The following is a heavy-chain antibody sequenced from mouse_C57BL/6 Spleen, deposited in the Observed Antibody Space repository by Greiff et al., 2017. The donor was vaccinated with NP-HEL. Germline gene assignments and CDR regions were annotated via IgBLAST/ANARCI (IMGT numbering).Heavy chain of an antibody. D-gene: IGHD2-2*01. V-gene: IGHV1-64*01. CDR3: ARGGSTMVTTEAY. CDR2: IHPNSGST. CDR1: GYTFTSYW. Sequence: QVQLQQPGAELVKPGASVKLSCKASGYTFTSYWMHWVKQRPGQGLEWIGMIHPNSGSTNYNEKFKSKATLTVDKSSSTAYMQLSSLTSEDSAVYYCARGGSTMVTTEAYWGQGTLVTVSA. J-gene: IGHJ3*01.